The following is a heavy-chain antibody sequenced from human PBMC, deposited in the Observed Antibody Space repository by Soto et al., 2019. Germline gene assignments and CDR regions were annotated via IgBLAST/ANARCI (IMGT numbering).Heavy chain of an antibody. J-gene: IGHJ5*01. CDR1: GFTFNTYS. CDR2: ISSSSSTI. CDR3: ARDLSLNWFDS. V-gene: IGHV3-48*01. Sequence: EVQLVESGGGLVQPGGSLRLSCAASGFTFNTYSMNWVRQAPGKGLEWISYISSSSSTIYYADSVKGRFTISRDNANKSLYLQMNTLRAEDTAVYYCARDLSLNWFDSWGQGTLVTVSS.